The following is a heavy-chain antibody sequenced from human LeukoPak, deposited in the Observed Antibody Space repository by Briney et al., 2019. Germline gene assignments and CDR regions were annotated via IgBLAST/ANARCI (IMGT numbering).Heavy chain of an antibody. V-gene: IGHV1-69*05. CDR1: RGTLSTSA. CDR3: ARARGYSYSSPFDY. J-gene: IGHJ4*02. CDR2: IIPMFGTP. Sequence: GASVKVSCKASRGTLSTSAISWVRQAPGQGLEWMGGIIPMFGTPNYAQKFQGRVTVTTDASTNTAYMELSSLRSEDTAVYYCARARGYSYSSPFDYWGQGTLVTVSS. D-gene: IGHD5-18*01.